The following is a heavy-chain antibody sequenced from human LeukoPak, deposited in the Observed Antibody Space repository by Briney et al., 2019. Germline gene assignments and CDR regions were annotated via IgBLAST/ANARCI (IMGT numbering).Heavy chain of an antibody. D-gene: IGHD4-17*01. CDR2: IDSDGSST. J-gene: IGHJ5*02. CDR1: GFTFSSYW. Sequence: TGGSLRLSCAASGFTFSSYWMHWVRQAPGKGLVWVSRIDSDGSSTSYADSVKGRFTISRDNAKNTLYLQMNSLRAEDTAVYYCAREGDYGDYDWFDPWGQGTLVTVSS. CDR3: AREGDYGDYDWFDP. V-gene: IGHV3-74*01.